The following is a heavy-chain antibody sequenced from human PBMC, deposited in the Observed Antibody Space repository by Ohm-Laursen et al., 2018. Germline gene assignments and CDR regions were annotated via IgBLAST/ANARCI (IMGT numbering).Heavy chain of an antibody. Sequence: SLRLSCAASGLTFSSYSMNWVRQAPGKGLEWVSSFSSSSSYIYYADSVKGRFTISRDNAKNSLYLQMNSLRAEDTAVYYCARDNGDYSNYGLSFYYGMDVWGQGTTVTVSS. CDR1: GLTFSSYS. V-gene: IGHV3-21*01. CDR2: FSSSSSYI. CDR3: ARDNGDYSNYGLSFYYGMDV. D-gene: IGHD4-11*01. J-gene: IGHJ6*02.